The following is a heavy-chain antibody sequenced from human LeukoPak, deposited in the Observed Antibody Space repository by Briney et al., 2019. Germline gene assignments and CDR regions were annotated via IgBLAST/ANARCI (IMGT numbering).Heavy chain of an antibody. Sequence: GGSLRLSCAASEFTFSSYSMNWVRQAPGKGLEWVSSISGSSSYIYYADSVKGRFTISRDNAKNSLYLEMNSLRAEDTAVYYCARRGPVGCSGTSCFAGPVDSWGXGTLVTVSS. CDR3: ARRGPVGCSGTSCFAGPVDS. D-gene: IGHD2-2*01. V-gene: IGHV3-21*01. J-gene: IGHJ5*02. CDR2: ISGSSSYI. CDR1: EFTFSSYS.